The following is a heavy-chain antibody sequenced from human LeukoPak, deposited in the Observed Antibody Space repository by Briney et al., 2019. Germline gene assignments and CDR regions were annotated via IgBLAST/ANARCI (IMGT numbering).Heavy chain of an antibody. CDR2: IGAHSGDT. CDR1: GYTFTNYG. J-gene: IGHJ4*02. D-gene: IGHD3-10*01. Sequence: ASVKVSCKASGYTFTNYGISWVRQAPGQGLEWMGWIGAHSGDTNYAQKFQGRVTMTTETSMSTAYMELRSLRSDDTAVYYCARDEHRLGSYRYYWGQGTLVTVSS. CDR3: ARDEHRLGSYRYY. V-gene: IGHV1-18*01.